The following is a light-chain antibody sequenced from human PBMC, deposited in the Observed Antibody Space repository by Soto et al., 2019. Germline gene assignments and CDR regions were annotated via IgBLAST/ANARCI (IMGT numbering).Light chain of an antibody. CDR3: QQYGGSPRLT. J-gene: IGKJ4*01. V-gene: IGKV3-20*01. CDR1: QSVGSH. Sequence: EIVMTQSPATLSVSPGERATLSCRASQSVGSHLAWYQQKPGQAPRLLIYGASSRATGIPDRFSGSGSGTDFTLTISRLEPEDFAVYYCQQYGGSPRLTFGGGTKVDIK. CDR2: GAS.